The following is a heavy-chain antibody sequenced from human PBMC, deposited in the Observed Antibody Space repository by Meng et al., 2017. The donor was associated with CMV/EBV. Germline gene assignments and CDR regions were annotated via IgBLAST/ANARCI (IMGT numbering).Heavy chain of an antibody. Sequence: SVKVSCKASGGTFSSYTISWLRQAPGQGLEWMGRIITILSIANYAQKFQGRVTITADKSTSTAYMELSSLRSEDTAVYYCARFARSTSHYWYFDLWGRGTLVTVSS. CDR3: ARFARSTSHYWYFDL. D-gene: IGHD2-2*01. CDR1: GGTFSSYT. J-gene: IGHJ2*01. CDR2: IITILSIA. V-gene: IGHV1-69*02.